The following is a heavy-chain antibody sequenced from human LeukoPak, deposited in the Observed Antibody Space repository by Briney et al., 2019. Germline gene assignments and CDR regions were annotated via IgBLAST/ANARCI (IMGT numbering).Heavy chain of an antibody. V-gene: IGHV3-53*01. CDR3: AKEGLVRWLSYMDV. CDR1: GFSVSNNY. Sequence: GGSLRLSCAASGFSVSNNYMSWVRQAPGKGLEWVSVIYSGGTTYYADSVKGRFTISRDNSKNTMDLQMNSLRPEDTAVYYCAKEGLVRWLSYMDVWGQGTTVTISS. J-gene: IGHJ6*03. CDR2: IYSGGTT. D-gene: IGHD6-19*01.